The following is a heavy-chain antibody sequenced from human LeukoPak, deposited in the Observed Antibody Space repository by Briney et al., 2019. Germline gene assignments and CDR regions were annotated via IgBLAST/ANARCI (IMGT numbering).Heavy chain of an antibody. V-gene: IGHV4-59*01. CDR2: IYYSGST. Sequence: SETLSLTCTVSGGSISSYYWSWIRQPPGKGLEWIGYIYYSGSTNYNPSLKSRVTISVDTSKNQFSLKLSSVTAADTAVYYCARGIAAAGYCLDYWGQGTLVTVSS. J-gene: IGHJ4*02. CDR1: GGSISSYY. CDR3: ARGIAAAGYCLDY. D-gene: IGHD6-13*01.